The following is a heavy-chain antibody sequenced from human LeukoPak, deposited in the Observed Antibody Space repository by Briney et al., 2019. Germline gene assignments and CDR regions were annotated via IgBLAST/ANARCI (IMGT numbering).Heavy chain of an antibody. J-gene: IGHJ5*02. CDR2: IYYSGST. CDR3: ARRDSSYNWFDP. CDR1: GGSISSGGYY. Sequence: SETLSLTCTVSGGSISSGGYYWSWIRQHPGKGLEWIGYIYYSGSTYYNPSLKSRLTISVDTSENQLSLRLSSVTAADTAVYYCARRDSSYNWFDPWGQGALVTVSS. D-gene: IGHD6-6*01. V-gene: IGHV4-31*03.